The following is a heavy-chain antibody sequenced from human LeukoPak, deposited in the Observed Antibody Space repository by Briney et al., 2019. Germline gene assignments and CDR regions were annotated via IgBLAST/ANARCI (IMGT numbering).Heavy chain of an antibody. CDR1: GFTFDDYA. V-gene: IGHV3-9*01. CDR3: ARERKYDSTFDY. Sequence: KAGGSLRLSCAASGFTFDDYAMHWVRQAPGKGLEWVSGISWNSGSIGYADSVKGRFTISRDNAKNTLYLQMNSLRAEDTAVYYCARERKYDSTFDYWGQGTLVTVSS. J-gene: IGHJ4*02. D-gene: IGHD1-1*01. CDR2: ISWNSGSI.